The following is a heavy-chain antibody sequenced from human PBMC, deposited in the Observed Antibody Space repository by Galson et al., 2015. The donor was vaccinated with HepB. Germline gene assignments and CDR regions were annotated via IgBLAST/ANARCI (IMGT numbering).Heavy chain of an antibody. J-gene: IGHJ3*02. CDR3: ATDLWDTMAGTSGI. D-gene: IGHD6-19*01. CDR1: GYTLTELS. CDR2: FDPEDGET. Sequence: SVKVSCKVSGYTLTELSMHWVRRAPGKGLEWMGGFDPEDGETIYAQKFQGRVTMTEDTSTDTAYMELSSLRSEDTAVYYCATDLWDTMAGTSGIWGQGSMVTVSS. V-gene: IGHV1-24*01.